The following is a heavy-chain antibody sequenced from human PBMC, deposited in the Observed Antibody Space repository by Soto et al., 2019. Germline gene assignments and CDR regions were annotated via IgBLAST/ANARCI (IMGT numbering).Heavy chain of an antibody. CDR1: GGSVTSDSHF. CDR3: ARVGLGIYFDY. D-gene: IGHD7-27*01. J-gene: IGHJ4*02. CDR2: IDDNGST. V-gene: IGHV4-61*01. Sequence: PSETLSLTCTVSGGSVTSDSHFWSWIRQPPGKGLEWIGYIDDNGSTDYSPSLKSRVTISVDTSKNQFSLKLTSMTAADTAVYYCARVGLGIYFDYWGQGTLVTVSS.